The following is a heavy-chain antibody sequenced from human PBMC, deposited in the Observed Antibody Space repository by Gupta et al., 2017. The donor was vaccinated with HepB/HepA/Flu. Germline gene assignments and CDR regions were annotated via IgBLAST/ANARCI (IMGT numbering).Heavy chain of an antibody. V-gene: IGHV3-48*03. CDR2: IGSSGSTI. Sequence: EVQLVESGGGLVQPGGSLRLSCAASGFTFSSYEMNWVRQAPGKGLEWVSYIGSSGSTIYYPDSVKGRFTISRDNAKNSLYLQMSSLRAEDTAIYYCAREGVGGTSDVFDIWGQGTMVTVSS. CDR3: AREGVGGTSDVFDI. J-gene: IGHJ3*02. D-gene: IGHD1-26*01. CDR1: GFTFSSYE.